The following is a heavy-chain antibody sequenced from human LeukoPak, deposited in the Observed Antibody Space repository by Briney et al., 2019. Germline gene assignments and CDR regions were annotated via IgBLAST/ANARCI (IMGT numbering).Heavy chain of an antibody. CDR2: MNPNSGNT. J-gene: IGHJ4*02. Sequence: ASVKVSCKASGYTFTSYGISWVRQAPGQGLEWMGWMNPNSGNTGYAQKFQGRVTITRNTSISTAYMELSSLRSEDTAVYYCARTSSSWYADYWGQGTLVTVSS. CDR1: GYTFTSYG. V-gene: IGHV1-8*03. CDR3: ARTSSSWYADY. D-gene: IGHD6-13*01.